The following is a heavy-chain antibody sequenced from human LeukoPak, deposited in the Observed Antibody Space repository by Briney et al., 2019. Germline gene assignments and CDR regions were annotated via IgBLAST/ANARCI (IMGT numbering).Heavy chain of an antibody. CDR1: GGTFSSYA. J-gene: IGHJ4*02. CDR2: IIPIFGTA. Sequence: SVKVSCKASGGTFSSYAISWVRQAPGQGLEWMGGIIPIFGTANYAQKFQGRVTITADESTSIAYMELSSLRSEDTAVYYCASSHPGIVGAIDYWGQGTLVTVSS. CDR3: ASSHPGIVGAIDY. V-gene: IGHV1-69*13. D-gene: IGHD1-26*01.